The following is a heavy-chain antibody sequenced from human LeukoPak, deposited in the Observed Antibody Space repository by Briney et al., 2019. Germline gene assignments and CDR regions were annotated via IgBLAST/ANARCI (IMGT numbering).Heavy chain of an antibody. CDR3: ARPLGSKGFDY. D-gene: IGHD3-10*01. V-gene: IGHV3-48*03. J-gene: IGHJ4*02. CDR2: ISSSGTTI. Sequence: GGSLRLSCTTSGLTFSSYEMSWVRQAPGKGLEWVSYISSSGTTIYYADSVKGRFTISRDNAKNSVYLQMNSLRAEDTAVYYCARPLGSKGFDYWGQGTLVTVSS. CDR1: GLTFSSYE.